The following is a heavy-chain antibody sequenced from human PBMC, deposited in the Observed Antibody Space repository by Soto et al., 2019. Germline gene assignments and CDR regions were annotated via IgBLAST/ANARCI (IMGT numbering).Heavy chain of an antibody. CDR2: ISGSGGST. J-gene: IGHJ5*02. CDR1: GFTFSSYA. V-gene: IGHV3-23*01. CDR3: AKVEPKRPDGGRWFDP. D-gene: IGHD1-26*01. Sequence: PGGSLRLSCAASGFTFSSYAMSWVRQAPGKGLEWVSAISGSGGSTYYADSVKGRFTISRDNSKNTLYLQMNSLRAEDTAVYYCAKVEPKRPDGGRWFDPWGQGTLVTVSS.